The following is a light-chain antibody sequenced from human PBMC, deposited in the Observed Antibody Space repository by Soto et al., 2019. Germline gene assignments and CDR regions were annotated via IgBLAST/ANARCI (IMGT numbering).Light chain of an antibody. CDR3: QQYNTYSWT. Sequence: DLQMTPSPSTPSSSVGPSGTIAVRASQSISSWLAWYQQKPGKAPKLLIYDASSLESGVPSRFSGSRSGTEFTLIISSLQPDDFATYYCQQYNTYSWTFGQGTKV. CDR2: DAS. J-gene: IGKJ1*01. V-gene: IGKV1-5*01. CDR1: QSISSW.